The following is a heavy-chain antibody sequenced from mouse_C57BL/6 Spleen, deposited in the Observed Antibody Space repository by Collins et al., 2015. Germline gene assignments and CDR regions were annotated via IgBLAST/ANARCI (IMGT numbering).Heavy chain of an antibody. V-gene: IGHV1-81*01. J-gene: IGHJ3*01. D-gene: IGHD2-3*01. CDR3: ASIYDGYYGWFAY. CDR1: GYTFTSYA. CDR2: IYPRSGNT. Sequence: QVQLQQSGAELARPGASVKLPCKASGYTFTSYALSWVKQRTGQGLEWIGEIYPRSGNTYYNEKFKGKATLTADKSSSTAYMELHSLTSEDSAVYFCASIYDGYYGWFAYWGQGTLVTVSA.